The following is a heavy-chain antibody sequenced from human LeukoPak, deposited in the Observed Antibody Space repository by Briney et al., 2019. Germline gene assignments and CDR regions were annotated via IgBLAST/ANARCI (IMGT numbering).Heavy chain of an antibody. CDR3: AREVYCSSTSCYTPAWFDP. J-gene: IGHJ5*02. D-gene: IGHD2-2*02. CDR1: GGTFSSYA. CDR2: ISAYNGNT. Sequence: GSSVKVSCKASGGTFSSYAFSWVRQAPGQGLEWMGWISAYNGNTNYAQKLQGRVTMTTDTSTSTAYMELRSLRSDDTAVYYCAREVYCSSTSCYTPAWFDPWGQGTLVTVSS. V-gene: IGHV1-18*04.